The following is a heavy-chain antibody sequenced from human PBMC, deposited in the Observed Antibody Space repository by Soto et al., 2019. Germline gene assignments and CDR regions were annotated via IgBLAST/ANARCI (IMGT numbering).Heavy chain of an antibody. Sequence: VASVKVSCKASGGTFSSYAISWVRQAPGQGLEWMGGIIPIFGTANYAQKFQGRVTITADESTSTAYMELSSLRSEDTAVYYCARAEMIFGTPANYYYYGMDVWGQGTTVTVSS. V-gene: IGHV1-69*13. D-gene: IGHD3-3*01. CDR1: GGTFSSYA. CDR3: ARAEMIFGTPANYYYYGMDV. CDR2: IIPIFGTA. J-gene: IGHJ6*02.